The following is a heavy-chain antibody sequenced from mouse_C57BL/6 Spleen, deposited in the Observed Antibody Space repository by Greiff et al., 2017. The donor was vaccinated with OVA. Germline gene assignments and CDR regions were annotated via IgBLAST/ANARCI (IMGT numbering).Heavy chain of an antibody. V-gene: IGHV1-82*01. CDR3: ARWGGLPLAY. J-gene: IGHJ3*01. CDR2: IYPGDGDT. CDR1: GYAFSSSW. D-gene: IGHD2-4*01. Sequence: QVQLQQSGPELVKPGASVKISCKVSGYAFSSSWMNWVKQRPGKGLEWIGRIYPGDGDTNYNGKFKGKATLTADKSSSTAYMQLSSLTSEDSAVYFCARWGGLPLAYWGQGTLVTVSA.